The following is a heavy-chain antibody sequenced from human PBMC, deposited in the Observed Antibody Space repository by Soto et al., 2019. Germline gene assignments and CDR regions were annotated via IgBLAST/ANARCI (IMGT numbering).Heavy chain of an antibody. V-gene: IGHV5-51*01. D-gene: IGHD1-7*01. J-gene: IGHJ6*02. CDR3: ARATGTTNYYYYGMDV. CDR1: GYSFTSYW. CDR2: IYPGDSDT. Sequence: GESLKISCKGSGYSFTSYWIGWVRQMPGKGLEWMGIIYPGDSDTRYSPSFQGQVTISADKSISTAYLQWSSLKASDTAMYYCARATGTTNYYYYGMDVWGHGTTVTVSS.